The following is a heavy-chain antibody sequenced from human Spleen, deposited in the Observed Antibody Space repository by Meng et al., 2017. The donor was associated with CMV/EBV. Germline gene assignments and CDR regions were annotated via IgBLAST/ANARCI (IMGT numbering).Heavy chain of an antibody. D-gene: IGHD1-26*01. V-gene: IGHV3-11*04. CDR3: ARDSSAVHNWLDS. CDR2: ISSSGSIT. J-gene: IGHJ5*01. CDR1: GFTFSDYY. Sequence: CAASGFTFSDYYMTWIRQAPGKGLEWVSYISSSGSITKYLDSVKGRFTISRDNAKNSLFLQMNSLRVEDTAVYYCARDSSAVHNWLDSWGQGTLVTVSS.